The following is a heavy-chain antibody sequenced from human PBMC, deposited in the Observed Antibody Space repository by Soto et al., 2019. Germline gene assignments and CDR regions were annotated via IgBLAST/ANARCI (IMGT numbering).Heavy chain of an antibody. Sequence: EVQLVESGGGLVQPGGSLKLSCEASGFSVSSTYMSWVRQAPGRGLEWVAVIESGGSAHYADSVKGRFTISRDDPKNIIYLQMHTLRAEDTAVYYCAKDLGPLRLLNYYFYGLDVWGQGTSVTVSS. CDR2: IESGGSA. J-gene: IGHJ6*02. CDR1: GFSVSSTY. CDR3: AKDLGPLRLLNYYFYGLDV. V-gene: IGHV3-53*01. D-gene: IGHD2-15*01.